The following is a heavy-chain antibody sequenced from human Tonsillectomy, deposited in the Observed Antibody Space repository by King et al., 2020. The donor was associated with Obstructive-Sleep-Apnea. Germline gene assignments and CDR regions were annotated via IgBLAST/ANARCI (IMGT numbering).Heavy chain of an antibody. J-gene: IGHJ5*02. CDR3: ARVFGRFWSSSTSSNRCDP. CDR1: GYTFTGYY. Sequence: QLVQSGAEVKKPGASVKVSCKTSGYTFTGYYMHWVRQAPGQGLEWMGWINPDSGGTNYAQKFQGRVTMTRDTAISTAYMELSRLRSDDTAIYYCARVFGRFWSSSTSSNRCDPWGQGTLVTVSS. CDR2: INPDSGGT. V-gene: IGHV1-2*02. D-gene: IGHD2-2*01.